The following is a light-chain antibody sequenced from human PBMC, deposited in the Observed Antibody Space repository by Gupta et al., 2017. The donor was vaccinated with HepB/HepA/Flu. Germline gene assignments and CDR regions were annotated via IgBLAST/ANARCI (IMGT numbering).Light chain of an antibody. V-gene: IGLV2-14*03. CDR3: SSETSSITPSV. CDR1: SSDVGGYNY. CDR2: DVS. J-gene: IGLJ1*01. Sequence: GSPGQSHTLSCTVTSSDVGGYNYVSWYHQHPVKAPKLMIYDVSTRPSGVSNRFSGSKSGNTASLTIAGLQAEEEADYYCSSETSSITPSVFGTGTKVTVL.